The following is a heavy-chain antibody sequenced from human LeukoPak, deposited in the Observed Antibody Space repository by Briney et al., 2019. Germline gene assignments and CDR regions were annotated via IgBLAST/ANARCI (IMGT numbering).Heavy chain of an antibody. J-gene: IGHJ4*02. V-gene: IGHV4-59*01. CDR1: GGSISSYY. CDR3: ARAPGYCSSTSCYAPRAFDY. D-gene: IGHD2-2*01. CDR2: IYYSGST. Sequence: PSETLSLTCTVSGGSISSYYWSWIRQPPGKGLEWIGYIYYSGSTNYNPSLKSRVTISVDTSENQFSLKLSSVTAADTAVYYCARAPGYCSSTSCYAPRAFDYWGQGTLVTVSS.